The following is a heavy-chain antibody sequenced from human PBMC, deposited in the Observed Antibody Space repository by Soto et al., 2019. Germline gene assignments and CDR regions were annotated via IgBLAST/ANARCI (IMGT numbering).Heavy chain of an antibody. J-gene: IGHJ4*02. D-gene: IGHD4-17*01. CDR2: ISGSGLST. V-gene: IGHV3-23*01. CDR1: GFNFQDYA. Sequence: GGSLRLSCAASGFNFQDYAMHWVRQAPGKGLEWVSGISGSGLSTNYADSVKGRFTISRDNSKNTLYLQMNSLRAEDTAVYYCAKMTTRRFDYWGQGTLVTVSS. CDR3: AKMTTRRFDY.